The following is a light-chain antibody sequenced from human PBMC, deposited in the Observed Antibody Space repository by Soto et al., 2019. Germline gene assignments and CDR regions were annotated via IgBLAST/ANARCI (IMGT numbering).Light chain of an antibody. Sequence: DIQLTQSPSFLSASVGDRVTITCQASQGISSYLAWYQQKPGKAPKLLMYAASTLQRGVPSRFSGSGSGTEFTLAISSLQPEDFATYYCQQFNDYPITFGQGTRLEIK. J-gene: IGKJ5*01. CDR2: AAS. CDR1: QGISSY. V-gene: IGKV1-9*01. CDR3: QQFNDYPIT.